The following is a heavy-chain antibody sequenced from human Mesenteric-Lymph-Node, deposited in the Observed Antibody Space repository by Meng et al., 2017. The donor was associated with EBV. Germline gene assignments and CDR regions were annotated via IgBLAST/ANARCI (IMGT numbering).Heavy chain of an antibody. CDR1: GFTFSSYY. D-gene: IGHD5-18*01. CDR3: ARDPGYGGRFEY. J-gene: IGHJ4*02. CDR2: ISHSGTTI. V-gene: IGHV3-11*01. Sequence: QLQRVESGGGLVKPGGSLRLSCLASGFTFSSYYMNWIRQAPVKGLEWLSYISHSGTTIYYADSVKGRFTISRDNAKNSLYLQMSSLRADDTAMYYCARDPGYGGRFEYWGQGALVTVSS.